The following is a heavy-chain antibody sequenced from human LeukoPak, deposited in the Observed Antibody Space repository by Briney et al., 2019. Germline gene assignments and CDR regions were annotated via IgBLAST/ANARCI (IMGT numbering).Heavy chain of an antibody. J-gene: IGHJ6*03. CDR2: INPNSGGT. CDR3: ASNSGSEPYYYYYMDV. V-gene: IGHV1-2*02. D-gene: IGHD3-10*01. CDR1: GYTFTGYY. Sequence: ASVKVSCKASGYTFTGYYMHWVRQAPGQGLEWMGWINPNSGGTNYAQKFQGRVTMTRDTSISTAYMELSRLRSDDTAVYYCASNSGSEPYYYYYMDVWGKGTTVTVSS.